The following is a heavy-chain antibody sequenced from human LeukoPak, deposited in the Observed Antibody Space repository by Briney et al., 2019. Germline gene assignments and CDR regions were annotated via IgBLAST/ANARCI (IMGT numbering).Heavy chain of an antibody. V-gene: IGHV1-18*01. CDR2: ISAYNGNT. J-gene: IGHJ6*03. CDR3: ARDYHCGGDCPLRYYYYYMDV. CDR1: GYTFTSYG. D-gene: IGHD2-21*02. Sequence: GASVKVSCKASGYTFTSYGISWVRQAPGQGLEWMGWISAYNGNTNYAQKLQGRVTMTSDTSTSTAYMELRSLRSDDTAVYYCARDYHCGGDCPLRYYYYYMDVWGKGTTVTISS.